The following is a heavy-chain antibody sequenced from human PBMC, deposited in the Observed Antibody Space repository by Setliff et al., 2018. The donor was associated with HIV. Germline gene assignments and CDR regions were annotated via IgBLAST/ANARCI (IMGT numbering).Heavy chain of an antibody. J-gene: IGHJ6*02. V-gene: IGHV3-48*03. D-gene: IGHD2-21*02. Sequence: HPGGSLRLSCAASGFTFSSYEMNWVRQAPGKGLEWVSYISSSGSTIYYADSVKGRFTISRDNAKNSLYLQMNSLRAEDTAVYYCARDVVVTAIQGNYYYGMDVWGQGTTVTVSS. CDR1: GFTFSSYE. CDR2: ISSSGSTI. CDR3: ARDVVVTAIQGNYYYGMDV.